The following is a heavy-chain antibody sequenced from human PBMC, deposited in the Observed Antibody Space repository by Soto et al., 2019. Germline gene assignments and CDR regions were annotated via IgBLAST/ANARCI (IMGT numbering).Heavy chain of an antibody. Sequence: EVQLLESGGGLAQPGGSLRLTCAVSGITFTNYAVGWVRQAPGRGLEWVSGISGNVGSTTHYADSVKGRFTISRANVKNILFLSMNSLRAEDTAVYYCAKHRGFVAGPFDSWGQGTRVIVSS. D-gene: IGHD6-19*01. J-gene: IGHJ4*02. V-gene: IGHV3-23*01. CDR3: AKHRGFVAGPFDS. CDR1: GITFTNYA. CDR2: ISGNVGSTT.